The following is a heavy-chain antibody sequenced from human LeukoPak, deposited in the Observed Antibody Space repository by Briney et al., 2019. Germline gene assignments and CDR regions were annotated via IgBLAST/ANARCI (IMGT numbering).Heavy chain of an antibody. J-gene: IGHJ5*02. CDR1: GGSISSGGYS. CDR3: ARVVGGRVTWFDP. D-gene: IGHD1-26*01. V-gene: IGHV4-30-2*01. CDR2: IYHSGST. Sequence: ASQTLSHTCAVSGGSISSGGYSWSWIRQPPGKGLEWIGYIYHSGSTYYKPSLKSRVTISVDRSKNQFSLKLSSVTAADTAVYYCARVVGGRVTWFDPWGQGTLVTVSS.